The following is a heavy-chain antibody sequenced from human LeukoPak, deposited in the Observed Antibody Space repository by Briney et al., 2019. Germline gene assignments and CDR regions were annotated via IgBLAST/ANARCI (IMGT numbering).Heavy chain of an antibody. CDR1: GFIFSTYG. Sequence: QAGGSLRLSCAASGFIFSTYGLHWVRQAPGKGLEWVAFISHDGSIKYYADSVKGRFAISRDTSKNTLYLQMNSLRAEDTAVYYSARDRWEFFASGSSLDYWGQGTLVTVSS. J-gene: IGHJ4*02. CDR3: ARDRWEFFASGSSLDY. CDR2: ISHDGSIK. V-gene: IGHV3-30*03. D-gene: IGHD3-10*01.